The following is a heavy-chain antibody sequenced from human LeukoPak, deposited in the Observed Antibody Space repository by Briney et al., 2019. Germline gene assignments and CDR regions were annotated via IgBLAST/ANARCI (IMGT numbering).Heavy chain of an antibody. CDR3: ARGLSEIFSAGGSSAMFYYYYYYGMDV. CDR2: IKQDGSEK. J-gene: IGHJ6*02. Sequence: GGSLRLSCAASGFTFSSYWMSWVRQAPGKGLEWVANIKQDGSEKYYVDSVKGRFTISRDNAKNSLYLQMNSLRAEDTAVYYCARGLSEIFSAGGSSAMFYYYYYYGMDVWGQGTTVTVSS. D-gene: IGHD6-13*01. V-gene: IGHV3-7*01. CDR1: GFTFSSYW.